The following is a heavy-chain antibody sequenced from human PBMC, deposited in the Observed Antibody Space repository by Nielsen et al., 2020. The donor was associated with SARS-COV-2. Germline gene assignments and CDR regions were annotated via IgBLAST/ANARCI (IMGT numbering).Heavy chain of an antibody. CDR3: ARGYGTGYRYSYYYGVDV. Sequence: SETLSLTCTVSGGSISSYYWSWIRQPPGKGLGWIGYIYYSGSTNYNPSLRSRVTISLDTSKNQFSLKLSTVTAADAAVYYCARGYGTGYRYSYYYGVDVWGQGTAVTVSS. J-gene: IGHJ6*02. D-gene: IGHD3/OR15-3a*01. V-gene: IGHV4-59*08. CDR1: GGSISSYY. CDR2: IYYSGST.